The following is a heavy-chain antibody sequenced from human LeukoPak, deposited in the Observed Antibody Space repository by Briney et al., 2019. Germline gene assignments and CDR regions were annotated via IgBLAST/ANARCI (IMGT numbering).Heavy chain of an antibody. V-gene: IGHV3-33*01. CDR3: ARDRAARGYGMDV. D-gene: IGHD2-15*01. CDR2: IWYDGNNK. Sequence: GGSLRLSCAASGFTFSSYDMHWVRQAPGKGLEWVTVIWYDGNNKYYADSVEGRFTISRDNSKNTLYLQTNSLRAEDTAVYYCARDRAARGYGMDVWGQGTTVTVSS. CDR1: GFTFSSYD. J-gene: IGHJ6*02.